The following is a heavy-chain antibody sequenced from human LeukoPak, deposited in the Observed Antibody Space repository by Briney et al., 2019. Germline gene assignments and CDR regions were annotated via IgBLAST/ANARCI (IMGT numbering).Heavy chain of an antibody. D-gene: IGHD4-11*01. V-gene: IGHV3-20*04. CDR1: GFTFSDYG. J-gene: IGHJ4*02. CDR3: ARVASNYDFDY. CDR2: INWNGGST. Sequence: GGSLRLSCAASGFTFSDYGISWVRQAPGKGLEWVSGINWNGGSTGYADSVKGRFTISRDNAKNSLYLQMNSLRAEDTALYYCARVASNYDFDYWGQGTLVTVSS.